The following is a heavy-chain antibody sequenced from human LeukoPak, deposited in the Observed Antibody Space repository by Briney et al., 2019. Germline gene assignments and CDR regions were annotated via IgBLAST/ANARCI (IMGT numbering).Heavy chain of an antibody. CDR2: IWYDGSNK. V-gene: IGHV3-33*01. CDR3: ARDPSLYCSGGSCYTQILYYFDY. CDR1: GFTFSSYG. D-gene: IGHD2-15*01. Sequence: GGSLRLSCAASGFTFSSYGMHWVRQAPGKGLEWVAVIWYDGSNKYYADSVEGRFTISRDNSKNTLYLQMNSLRAEDTAVYYCARDPSLYCSGGSCYTQILYYFDYWGQGTLVTVSS. J-gene: IGHJ4*02.